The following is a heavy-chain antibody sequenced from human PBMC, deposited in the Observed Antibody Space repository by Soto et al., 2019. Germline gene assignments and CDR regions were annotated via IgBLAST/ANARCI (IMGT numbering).Heavy chain of an antibody. V-gene: IGHV1-3*01. CDR2: INADNGDT. CDR1: GITFSTYS. Sequence: QVQLVQSGAEVKKPGASVKVSCKVSGITFSTYSIHWVRQAPGQRLEWMGWINADNGDTRYSQKFQGRVTLTRDTFARTAYIDLSSLRSEGPAIYSCARAIIGYVTWCQGPLVTVS. CDR3: ARAIIGYVT. J-gene: IGHJ5*02. D-gene: IGHD3-3*01.